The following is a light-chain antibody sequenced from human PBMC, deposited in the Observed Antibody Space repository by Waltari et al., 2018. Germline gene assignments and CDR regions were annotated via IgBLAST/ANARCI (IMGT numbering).Light chain of an antibody. CDR3: QQYYRYPPT. Sequence: AIQMTQSPSSLSASTGDRVTITCRASQGISDYLAWYQQKPGKAPKILLYAASALRNGVPSRFSGSGSGTDFTLTISCLQSEDFATYYCQQYYRYPPTFGQGTKVEIK. J-gene: IGKJ1*01. V-gene: IGKV1-8*01. CDR1: QGISDY. CDR2: AAS.